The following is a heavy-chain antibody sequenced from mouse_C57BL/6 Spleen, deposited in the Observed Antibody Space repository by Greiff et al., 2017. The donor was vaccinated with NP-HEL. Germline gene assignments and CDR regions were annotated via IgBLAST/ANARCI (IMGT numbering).Heavy chain of an antibody. Sequence: EVKLMESEGGLVQPGSSMKLSCTASGFTFSDYYMAWVRQVPEKGLEWVANINYDGSSTYYLDSLKSRFIISRDNAKNILYLQMSSLKSEDTATYYCARVGLDGGFAYWGQGTLVTVSA. D-gene: IGHD3-3*01. V-gene: IGHV5-16*01. CDR2: INYDGSST. J-gene: IGHJ3*01. CDR1: GFTFSDYY. CDR3: ARVGLDGGFAY.